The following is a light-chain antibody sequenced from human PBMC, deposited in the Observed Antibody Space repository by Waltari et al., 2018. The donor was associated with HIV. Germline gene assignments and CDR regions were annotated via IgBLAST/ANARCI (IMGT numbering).Light chain of an antibody. J-gene: IGLJ1*01. CDR2: DVS. CDR1: RSDIGRYKF. Sequence: QSALTQPASVSVSPGQSITISCTGTRSDIGRYKFVSWYQQHPGKAPKLMIYDVSNRAPGVSNRFSGSKSGDTASLTISGLQAEDEADYYCSSYTNSDTRVFGTGTKVTVL. V-gene: IGLV2-14*03. CDR3: SSYTNSDTRV.